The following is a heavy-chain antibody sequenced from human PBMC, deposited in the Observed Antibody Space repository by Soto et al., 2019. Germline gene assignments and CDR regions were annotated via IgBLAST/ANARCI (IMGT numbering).Heavy chain of an antibody. CDR1: GYPFTHYG. D-gene: IGHD3-10*01. CDR2: ISPFNGNT. Sequence: ASVKVSCQSSGYPFTHYGITWVRQAPGQGLEWMGWISPFNGNTNYGQTLQGRVTLTTDTSTSTVYMELRSLRSDDTAVYYCARDQSFDRSYYYGSGSYLRAGNAFDIWGQGTMVTVSS. V-gene: IGHV1-18*01. CDR3: ARDQSFDRSYYYGSGSYLRAGNAFDI. J-gene: IGHJ3*02.